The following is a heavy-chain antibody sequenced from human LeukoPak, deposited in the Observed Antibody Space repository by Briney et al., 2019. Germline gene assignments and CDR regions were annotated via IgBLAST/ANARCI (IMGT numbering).Heavy chain of an antibody. V-gene: IGHV3-74*01. D-gene: IGHD3-10*01. CDR1: GFRFSGYG. CDR3: ARGPMVRTNLFDY. CDR2: INSDGSRT. Sequence: GGSLRLSCAASGFRFSGYGMHWVRQAPGKGLVWVSRINSDGSRTSYADSVKGRFTISRDNAKNTLYLQMNSLRAEDTAVYYCARGPMVRTNLFDYWGQGTLVTVSS. J-gene: IGHJ4*02.